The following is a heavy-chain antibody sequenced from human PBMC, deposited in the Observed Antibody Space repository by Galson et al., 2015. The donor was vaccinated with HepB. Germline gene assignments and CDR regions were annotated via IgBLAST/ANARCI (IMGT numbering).Heavy chain of an antibody. CDR3: ARDLAATRYYDVLTGYCDY. D-gene: IGHD3-9*01. CDR1: GFTFSNYP. V-gene: IGHV3-30*04. CDR2: ISHDGSNK. J-gene: IGHJ4*02. Sequence: SLRLSCAASGFTFSNYPIHWVRQAPGKGLEWVAVISHDGSNKYYGDSVKGRFTISRDNSKNTLYLQMNSLRTEDTAVYYCARDLAATRYYDVLTGYCDYWGQGTLVTVSS.